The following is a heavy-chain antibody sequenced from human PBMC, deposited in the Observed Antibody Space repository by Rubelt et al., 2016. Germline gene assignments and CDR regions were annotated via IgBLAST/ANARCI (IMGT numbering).Heavy chain of an antibody. CDR1: S. D-gene: IGHD5-12*01. CDR3: ARGGVATLGYYYGMDV. V-gene: IGHV3-48*04. CDR2: ISSSSSTI. J-gene: IGHJ6*02. Sequence: SMNWVRQAPGKGLEWVSYISSSSSTIYHADSVKGRFTISRDNAKNSLYLQMNSLRAEDTAVYYCARGGVATLGYYYGMDVWGQGTTVTVSS.